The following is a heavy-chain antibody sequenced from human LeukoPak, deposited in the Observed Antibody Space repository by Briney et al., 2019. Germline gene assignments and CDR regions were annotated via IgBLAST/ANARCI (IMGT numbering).Heavy chain of an antibody. CDR2: IYTSGST. J-gene: IGHJ4*02. V-gene: IGHV4-61*02. D-gene: IGHD6-19*01. Sequence: SQTLSLTCTVSGGSISSGSYYWSWIRQPAGKGLEWIGRIYTSGSTNYNPSLKSRVTISVDTSKNQFSLKLSPVTAADTAVYYCARGPDEQWLVPFDYWGQGTLVTVSS. CDR3: ARGPDEQWLVPFDY. CDR1: GGSISSGSYY.